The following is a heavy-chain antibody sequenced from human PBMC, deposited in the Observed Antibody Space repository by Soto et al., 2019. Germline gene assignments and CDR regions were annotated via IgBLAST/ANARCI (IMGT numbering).Heavy chain of an antibody. CDR3: ARGLLADFGMDV. J-gene: IGHJ6*01. Sequence: QLVQSGAEVKKPGASVKVSCKASGYSFTNYDISWVRQAPGQGLEWMAWISAHNGNKHYAEKFQGRVSTTTDTSTSTAYMEVRTVKTDDTAVDYCARGLLADFGMDVWGQGTTVTVSP. CDR1: GYSFTNYD. D-gene: IGHD1-26*01. CDR2: ISAHNGNK. V-gene: IGHV1-18*01.